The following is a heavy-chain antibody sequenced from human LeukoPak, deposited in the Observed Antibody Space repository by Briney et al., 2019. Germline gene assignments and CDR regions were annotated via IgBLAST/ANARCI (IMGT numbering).Heavy chain of an antibody. V-gene: IGHV5-10-1*01. Sequence: GEPLKISCKGSGDSFTSYWSSWVRQMPGKGREWMGRIEPSDSYTNYSPSFQGHVTISADPSISTAYLQWRSLQPSDTAMYYCARLGIMVRGKGMDVWGQGTTVTVSS. CDR3: ARLGIMVRGKGMDV. J-gene: IGHJ6*02. D-gene: IGHD3-10*01. CDR2: IEPSDSYT. CDR1: GDSFTSYW.